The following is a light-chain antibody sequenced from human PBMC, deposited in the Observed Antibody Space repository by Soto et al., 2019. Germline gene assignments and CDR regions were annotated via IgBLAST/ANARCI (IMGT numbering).Light chain of an antibody. CDR1: SSNIGSNT. CDR2: SNN. J-gene: IGLJ7*01. V-gene: IGLV1-44*01. Sequence: QSVLTQPPSASGTPGQRVTISCSGSSSNIGSNTVNWYQQFPGTAPKVLIYSNNQRPSGVPDRFSGSKSGTSASLAIGGLQPEDEGDYYCAAWDDRLNGHAVFGGGTQLPVL. CDR3: AAWDDRLNGHAV.